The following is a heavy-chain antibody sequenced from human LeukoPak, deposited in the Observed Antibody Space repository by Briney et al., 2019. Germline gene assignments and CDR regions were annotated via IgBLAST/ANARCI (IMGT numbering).Heavy chain of an antibody. CDR1: GGSISSSSYY. J-gene: IGHJ4*02. D-gene: IGHD1-26*01. V-gene: IGHV4-39*07. Sequence: SETLSLTCTVSGGSISSSSYYWGWIRQPPGKGLEWIGSIYYSGSTYYNPSLKSRVTISVDTSKNQFSLKLSSVTAADTAVYYCARSIGYVGATGYFDYWGQGTLVTVPS. CDR2: IYYSGST. CDR3: ARSIGYVGATGYFDY.